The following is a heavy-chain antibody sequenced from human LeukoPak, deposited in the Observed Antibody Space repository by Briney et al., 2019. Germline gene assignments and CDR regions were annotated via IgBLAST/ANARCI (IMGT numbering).Heavy chain of an antibody. V-gene: IGHV4-39*07. D-gene: IGHD1-26*01. Sequence: SENLSLTCAVSGGSITSTTYYWGWIRQPPGKGLEWIGRIHSNGNTYYNPSLESRVTISVDKSKNQFSLKLSSVTAADTAVYYCARGGAKNWFDPWGQGTLVTVSS. CDR2: IHSNGNT. CDR1: GGSITSTTYY. CDR3: ARGGAKNWFDP. J-gene: IGHJ5*02.